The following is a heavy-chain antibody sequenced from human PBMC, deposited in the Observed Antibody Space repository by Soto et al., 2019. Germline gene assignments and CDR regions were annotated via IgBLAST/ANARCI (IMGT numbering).Heavy chain of an antibody. J-gene: IGHJ4*02. V-gene: IGHV4-4*07. CDR3: ASDGGTETTSYFDS. CDR2: IFPSGSA. Sequence: SETLSLTCSVSGGSLSSYYWNWIRQPAGKGLEWIGRIFPSGSANYNPSLKSRVTMSVDTSKNQFSLKVSSVTAADTALYYCASDGGTETTSYFDSRGQGILVTVSS. CDR1: GGSLSSYY.